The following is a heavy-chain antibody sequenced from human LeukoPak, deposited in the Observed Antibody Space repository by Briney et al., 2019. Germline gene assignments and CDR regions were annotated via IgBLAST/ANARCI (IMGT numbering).Heavy chain of an antibody. CDR1: GFTFSSYA. Sequence: GRSLRLSCAASGFTFSSYAMHWVRQAPGKGLEWVAVMSYDGNNKYYADSVKGRFTISRDNSKNTLYLQMNSLRAEDTAVYYCAKVDAYYDFWSGPDYWGQGTLVTVSS. CDR2: MSYDGNNK. V-gene: IGHV3-30-3*01. J-gene: IGHJ4*02. D-gene: IGHD3-3*01. CDR3: AKVDAYYDFWSGPDY.